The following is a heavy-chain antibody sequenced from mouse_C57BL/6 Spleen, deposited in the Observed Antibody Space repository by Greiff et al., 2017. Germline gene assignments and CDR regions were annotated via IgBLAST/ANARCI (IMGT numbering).Heavy chain of an antibody. V-gene: IGHV5-9-1*02. Sequence: EVHLVESGEGLVKPGGSLKLSCAASGFTFSSYAMSWVRQTPERRLEWVAYISSGGDYIYYADTVQGRFTISRDNARNTLYLQMSSLKSEDTAMYYCTAAIVAPFAYWGQGTLVTVSA. J-gene: IGHJ3*01. CDR2: ISSGGDYI. CDR1: GFTFSSYA. D-gene: IGHD1-1*01. CDR3: TAAIVAPFAY.